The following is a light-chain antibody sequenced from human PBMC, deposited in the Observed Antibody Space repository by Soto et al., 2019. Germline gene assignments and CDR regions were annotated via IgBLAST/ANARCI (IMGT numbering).Light chain of an antibody. Sequence: EIVLTQSPATLSLSPGDRATLSCGASQSISGALAWYQQKPGQAPRLLIYGASSRATGIPDRFSGSGSGTDFTLTISRLEPEDFAVYYCQQYGSSPRTFGQGTKVDIK. V-gene: IGKV3-20*01. CDR2: GAS. J-gene: IGKJ1*01. CDR1: QSISGA. CDR3: QQYGSSPRT.